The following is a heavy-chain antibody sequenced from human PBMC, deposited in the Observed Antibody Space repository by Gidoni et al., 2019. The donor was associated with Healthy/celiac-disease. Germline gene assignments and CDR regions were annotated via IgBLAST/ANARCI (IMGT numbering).Heavy chain of an antibody. CDR1: GGSFSGYY. V-gene: IGHV4-34*01. CDR2: INHSGST. J-gene: IGHJ4*02. Sequence: QVQLQQWGAGLLKPSETLSLTCAVYGGSFSGYYWSWIRQPPGKGLEWIGEINHSGSTNYNPSLKSRVTISVDTSKNQFSLKLSSVTAADTAVYHCARGPVTYSSGGRYFDYWGQGTLVTVSS. CDR3: ARGPVTYSSGGRYFDY. D-gene: IGHD6-19*01.